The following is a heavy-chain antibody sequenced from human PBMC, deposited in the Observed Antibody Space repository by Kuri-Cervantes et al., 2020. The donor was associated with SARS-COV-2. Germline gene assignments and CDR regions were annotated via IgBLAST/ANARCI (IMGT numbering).Heavy chain of an antibody. CDR2: ISYDGSNK. V-gene: IGHV3-30-3*01. D-gene: IGHD3-10*01. J-gene: IGHJ4*02. CDR3: ARDHDITMVQGVYFDY. Sequence: GGSLRLSCAASGFTFSSYAMRWVRQAPGKGLEWVAVISYDGSNKYYADSVKGRFTISRDNSKNTLYLQMNSLRAEDTAVYYCARDHDITMVQGVYFDYWGQGTLVTVSS. CDR1: GFTFSSYA.